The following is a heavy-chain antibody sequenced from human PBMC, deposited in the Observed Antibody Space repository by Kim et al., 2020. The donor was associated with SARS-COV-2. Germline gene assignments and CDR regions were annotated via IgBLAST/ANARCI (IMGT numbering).Heavy chain of an antibody. CDR1: GGSFSGYY. CDR2: ISHTGST. Sequence: SETLSLTCAVYGGSFSGYYWSWVRQRPGQGLGLIWEISHTGSTNSNPSPTPRVPISVATSTTQFPLPLTPVTAAATAASYCSRAACHYFLGSGHYYYYHG. CDR3: SRAACHYFLGSGHYYYYHG. V-gene: IGHV4-34*01. D-gene: IGHD3-10*01. J-gene: IGHJ6*01.